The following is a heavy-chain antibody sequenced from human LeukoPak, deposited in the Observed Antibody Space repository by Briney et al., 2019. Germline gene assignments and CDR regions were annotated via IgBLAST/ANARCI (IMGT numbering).Heavy chain of an antibody. CDR3: AKEDFYESSGYPPFDY. Sequence: EGSLRLSCAASGFTFSGYAMSWVRQAPGKGLEWASSISGSDGRTNYADSVKGRFTISRDNSKNTLYLQMNSLRAEDTAVYYCAKEDFYESSGYPPFDYWGQETLVTVSS. D-gene: IGHD3-22*01. V-gene: IGHV3-23*01. J-gene: IGHJ4*02. CDR1: GFTFSGYA. CDR2: ISGSDGRT.